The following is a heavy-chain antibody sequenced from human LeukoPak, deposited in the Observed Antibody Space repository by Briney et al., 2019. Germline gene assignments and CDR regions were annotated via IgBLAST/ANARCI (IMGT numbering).Heavy chain of an antibody. CDR2: IYYSGST. CDR1: GGSISSSSYY. J-gene: IGHJ4*02. CDR3: ARTVWVPRYFDD. V-gene: IGHV4-39*01. Sequence: SETLSLTCTVSGGSISSSSYYWGWIRQPPGKGLEWIGSIYYSGSTYYNPSLKSRVTISVDTSKNQFSLKLSSVTAADTAVYYCARTVWVPRYFDDWGQGTLVTVSS. D-gene: IGHD3-16*01.